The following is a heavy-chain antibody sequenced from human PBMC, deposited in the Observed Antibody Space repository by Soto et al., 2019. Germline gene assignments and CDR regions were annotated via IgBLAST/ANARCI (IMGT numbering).Heavy chain of an antibody. CDR2: INTVNGNT. V-gene: IGHV1-3*04. CDR1: GYTFTNYG. CDR3: ASGRGSMFDP. D-gene: IGHD3-16*01. Sequence: ASVKVSCKASGYTFTNYGISWVRQAPGQRLQWMGWINTVNGNTHYSQKFQGRVTITRDSSASTVYMELSSLKSEDTAFYYCASGRGSMFDPWGQGTLVTVSS. J-gene: IGHJ5*02.